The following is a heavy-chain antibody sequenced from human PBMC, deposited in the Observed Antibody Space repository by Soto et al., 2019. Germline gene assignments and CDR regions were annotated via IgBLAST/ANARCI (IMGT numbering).Heavy chain of an antibody. CDR3: ARHEQWLVLFGY. V-gene: IGHV4-39*01. J-gene: IGHJ4*02. CDR1: GGSISSSSYY. Sequence: QLQLQESGPGLVKPSETLSLTCTVSGGSISSSSYYWGWIRQPPGKGLEWIGRIDYSGSTYYNPPIKSRVTISVDTSKNQFSLKLSSVTAADTAVYYCARHEQWLVLFGYWGQGTLVTVSS. CDR2: IDYSGST. D-gene: IGHD6-19*01.